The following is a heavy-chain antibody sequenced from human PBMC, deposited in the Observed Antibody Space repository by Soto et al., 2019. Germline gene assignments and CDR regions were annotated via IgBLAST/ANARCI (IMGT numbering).Heavy chain of an antibody. J-gene: IGHJ3*02. V-gene: IGHV1-46*03. CDR1: GYTFTSYY. D-gene: IGHD4-17*01. CDR2: INPSGGST. CDR3: ARGPPRYGDYLDDAFDI. Sequence: ASVKVSCKASGYTFTSYYMHWVRQAPGQGLEWMGIINPSGGSTSYAQKFQGRVTMTRDTSTSTVYMELSSLRSEDTAVYYCARGPPRYGDYLDDAFDIWGQGTMVTVSS.